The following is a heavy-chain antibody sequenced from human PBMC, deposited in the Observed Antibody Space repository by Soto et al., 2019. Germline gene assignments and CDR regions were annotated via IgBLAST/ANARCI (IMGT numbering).Heavy chain of an antibody. V-gene: IGHV1-2*04. CDR2: INPNSGGT. CDR1: GYTFTGYY. D-gene: IGHD3-3*01. CDR3: ARSPEYDFWSGYSYYYGMDV. Sequence: QVQLVQSGAEVKKPGASVKVSCKASGYTFTGYYMHWVRQAPGQGLEWMGWINPNSGGTNYAQKFQGWVTMTRDTSISTAYMELSRLRSDDTAVYYCARSPEYDFWSGYSYYYGMDVWGQGTTVTVSS. J-gene: IGHJ6*02.